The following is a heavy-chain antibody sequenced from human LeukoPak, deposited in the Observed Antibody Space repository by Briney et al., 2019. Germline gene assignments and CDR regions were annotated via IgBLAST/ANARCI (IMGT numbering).Heavy chain of an antibody. Sequence: PSETLSLTCTVSGGSISSGSYYWSWIRQPAGKGLEWIGRIYTSGSTNYNPSLKSRVTISVDTSKNQFSLKLSSVTAADTAVYYCARGTYYDFWSGYNNWFDPWGQGTLVTVSS. V-gene: IGHV4-61*02. CDR3: ARGTYYDFWSGYNNWFDP. J-gene: IGHJ5*02. D-gene: IGHD3-3*01. CDR2: IYTSGST. CDR1: GGSISSGSYY.